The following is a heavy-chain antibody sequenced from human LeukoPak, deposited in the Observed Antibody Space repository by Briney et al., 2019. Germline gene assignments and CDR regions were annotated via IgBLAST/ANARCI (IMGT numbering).Heavy chain of an antibody. D-gene: IGHD5-24*01. CDR1: ESTFSDYY. J-gene: IGHJ4*02. V-gene: IGHV3-11*01. Sequence: PGGSLRLSCAASESTFSDYYWSWIRQAPGKGLEWFSYISSSGSTKYYADSVKGRFTISRDNAKNSLYLQMNSLRAEDTAVYYCARDRRDGYNRFDYWGQGTLVTVSS. CDR3: ARDRRDGYNRFDY. CDR2: ISSSGSTK.